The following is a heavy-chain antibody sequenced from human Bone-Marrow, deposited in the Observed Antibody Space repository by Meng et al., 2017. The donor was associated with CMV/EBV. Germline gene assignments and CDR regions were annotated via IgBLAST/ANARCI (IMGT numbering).Heavy chain of an antibody. Sequence: SGGTFSSYAISWVRQAPGQGLEWMGGIIHIFGTANYAQKFQGRVTITADKSTSTAYMELSSLRSEDTAVYYCARAKMTTVVTATLDYWGQGTLVTVSS. CDR2: IIHIFGTA. CDR1: GGTFSSYA. D-gene: IGHD4-23*01. CDR3: ARAKMTTVVTATLDY. J-gene: IGHJ4*02. V-gene: IGHV1-69*06.